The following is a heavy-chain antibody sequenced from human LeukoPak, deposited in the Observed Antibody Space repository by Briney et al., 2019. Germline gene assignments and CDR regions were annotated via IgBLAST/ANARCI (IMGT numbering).Heavy chain of an antibody. J-gene: IGHJ4*02. Sequence: GALRLSCAASGFTFSNYWMKWVRQAPGQGLEWVANIKHDGSEKYYVDSVKGRFTISRDNAKNSLYLQMNSLRVEDTAVYYCARDYDFWSQGTLVTVSS. CDR3: ARDYDF. V-gene: IGHV3-7*01. CDR2: IKHDGSEK. CDR1: GFTFSNYW. D-gene: IGHD3-3*01.